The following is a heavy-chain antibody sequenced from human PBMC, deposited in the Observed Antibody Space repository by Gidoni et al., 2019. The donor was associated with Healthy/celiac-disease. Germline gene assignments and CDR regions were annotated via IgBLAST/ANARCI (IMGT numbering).Heavy chain of an antibody. CDR1: GGSISSSSYY. CDR3: ARHIEVMWFGELSVGMDV. J-gene: IGHJ6*02. V-gene: IGHV4-39*01. Sequence: QLQLQESGPGLVKPSETLSLTCTVSGGSISSSSYYWGWIRQPPGKGLEWIGSIYYSGSTYYNPSLKSRVTISVDTSKNQFSLKLSSVTAADTAVYYCARHIEVMWFGELSVGMDVWGQGTTVTVSS. CDR2: IYYSGST. D-gene: IGHD3-10*01.